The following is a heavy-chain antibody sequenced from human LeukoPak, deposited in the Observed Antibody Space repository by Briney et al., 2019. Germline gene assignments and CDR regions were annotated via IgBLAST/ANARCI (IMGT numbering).Heavy chain of an antibody. Sequence: PGGSLRLSCAASGFTFSSYWMHWVRQAPGKGLVWVSRINTDGSSTSYADSVKGRFTISRDNAKNSLYLQMNSLRAEDTAVYYCAREADEGYSYNDAFDIWGQGTMVTVSS. J-gene: IGHJ3*02. D-gene: IGHD5-18*01. CDR1: GFTFSSYW. CDR3: AREADEGYSYNDAFDI. CDR2: INTDGSST. V-gene: IGHV3-74*01.